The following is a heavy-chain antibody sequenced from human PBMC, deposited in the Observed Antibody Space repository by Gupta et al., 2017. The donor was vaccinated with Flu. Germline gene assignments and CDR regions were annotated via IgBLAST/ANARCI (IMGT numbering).Heavy chain of an antibody. CDR3: AKGSTWYVDD. V-gene: IGHV3-7*01. CDR1: GFTFNTDW. J-gene: IGHJ4*02. Sequence: EVQLEDSGGGLVQPGGSLRLSCAASGFTFNTDWMNWVRQAPGKGMEWVATIKPDGRDKYYVDSVKGRFTISRDNAKNSLYLQMNRLRADDTAVYDCAKGSTWYVDDGGQGTLVTVSS. D-gene: IGHD6-13*01. CDR2: IKPDGRDK.